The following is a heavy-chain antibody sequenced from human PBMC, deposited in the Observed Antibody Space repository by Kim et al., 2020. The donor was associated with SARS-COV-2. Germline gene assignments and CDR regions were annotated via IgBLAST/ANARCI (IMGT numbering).Heavy chain of an antibody. CDR1: GFTFNTYG. Sequence: GGSLRLSCAASGFTFNTYGMYWVRQAPGKGLEWVAVISYDGSHKYYVDSVKGRFTISRDNPKNTLYLQMNSLRIEDTAVYYCARSFSGSYFGYDYWGQGSLVTVSS. CDR2: ISYDGSHK. CDR3: ARSFSGSYFGYDY. V-gene: IGHV3-30*03. D-gene: IGHD1-26*01. J-gene: IGHJ4*02.